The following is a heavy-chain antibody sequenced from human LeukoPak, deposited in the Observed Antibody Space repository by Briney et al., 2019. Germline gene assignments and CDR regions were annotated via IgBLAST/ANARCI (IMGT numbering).Heavy chain of an antibody. J-gene: IGHJ4*02. V-gene: IGHV4-34*01. Sequence: SETLSLTRAVYGGSFCGYYWSWIRQPPGKGLEWIGEINHSGSTNYNTSLQSRVTISVDTPKNQFSLKLSSVTAADTAVYYCARRTIPPLGAPCGGDWYPAHFDYWGQGTLVTVSS. CDR1: GGSFCGYY. D-gene: IGHD2-21*02. CDR3: ARRTIPPLGAPCGGDWYPAHFDY. CDR2: INHSGST.